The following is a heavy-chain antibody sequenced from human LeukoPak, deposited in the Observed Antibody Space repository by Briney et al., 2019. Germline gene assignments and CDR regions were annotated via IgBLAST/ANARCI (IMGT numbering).Heavy chain of an antibody. CDR1: GGSISSNSYY. J-gene: IGHJ4*02. CDR3: ARLFCSRSSCFPGDY. Sequence: SETLSLTCTVSGGSISSNSYYWVRHPQPPGQEREWVRTIYHSESSLHNTSLKSRVTLSIVTSKSQFSLKLTSVTAADTAVYYCARLFCSRSSCFPGDYWGQGTLVTVSS. D-gene: IGHD2-2*01. CDR2: IYHSESS. V-gene: IGHV4-39*01.